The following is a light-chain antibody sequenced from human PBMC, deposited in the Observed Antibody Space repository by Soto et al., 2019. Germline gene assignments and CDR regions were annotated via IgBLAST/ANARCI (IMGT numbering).Light chain of an antibody. CDR2: DAS. V-gene: IGKV3-11*01. CDR3: QQRLTWPIT. J-gene: IGKJ5*01. CDR1: QSVSKY. Sequence: EIVLTQSPATLSLSPGERVTLSCRTSQSVSKYFAWYQQKPGRAPRLLIYDASSRATGIPARFIGSGSGTDFTLTISSLEPEDFAIYYCQQRLTWPITFGQGTRLEIK.